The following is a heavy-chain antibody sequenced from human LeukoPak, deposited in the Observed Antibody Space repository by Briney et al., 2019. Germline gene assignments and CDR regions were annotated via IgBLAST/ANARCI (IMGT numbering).Heavy chain of an antibody. CDR3: ARSLFIFASGFGF. V-gene: IGHV4-34*01. CDR1: GGSFSGYY. J-gene: IGHJ4*02. D-gene: IGHD3-3*01. Sequence: SETLSLTCAVYGGSFSGYYWSWIRQPPGKGLERIGEINHSGSTNYNPSLKSRVTISVDTSKNQFSLKLSSVTAADTAVYYCARSLFIFASGFGFWGQGTLVTVSS. CDR2: INHSGST.